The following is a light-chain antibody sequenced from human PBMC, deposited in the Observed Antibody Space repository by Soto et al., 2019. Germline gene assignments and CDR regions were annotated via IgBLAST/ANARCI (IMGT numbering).Light chain of an antibody. J-gene: IGKJ1*01. Sequence: EIVLTQSPATLSLSPGERATLSCRASQSVSSYLAWYQQKPGQAPRFLIYDASNRATGIPARFSGSGSGTDFTLTISSLEPEDFAVYYCQQRSNWPPWTFGQGPKVEIK. V-gene: IGKV3-11*01. CDR3: QQRSNWPPWT. CDR2: DAS. CDR1: QSVSSY.